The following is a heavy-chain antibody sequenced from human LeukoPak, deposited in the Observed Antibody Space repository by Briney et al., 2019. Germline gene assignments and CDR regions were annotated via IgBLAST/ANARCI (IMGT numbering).Heavy chain of an antibody. V-gene: IGHV4-59*08. Sequence: PSETLSLTCTVSGGSISSYYWSWIRQPPGKGLKWIGYIYYSGSTNYNPSLKSRVTISVDTSKNQVSLKLSSVTAADTAVYYCARQRAGYTTGWYSFDYWGQGTRVTVSS. J-gene: IGHJ4*02. CDR1: GGSISSYY. D-gene: IGHD6-19*01. CDR3: ARQRAGYTTGWYSFDY. CDR2: IYYSGST.